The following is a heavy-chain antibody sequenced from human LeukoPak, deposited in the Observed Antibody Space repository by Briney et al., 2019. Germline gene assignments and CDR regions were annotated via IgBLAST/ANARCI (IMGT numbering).Heavy chain of an antibody. CDR3: ARDLRYQLLFGTLYGMDV. D-gene: IGHD2-2*01. V-gene: IGHV3-30-3*01. CDR1: GFTFSSYA. Sequence: GGSLRLSCAASGFTFSSYAMHWVRQAPGKGLEWVAVISYDGSNKYYADSVKGRFTISRDNSENTLYLQMNSLRAEDTAVYYCARDLRYQLLFGTLYGMDVWGQGTTVTVSS. CDR2: ISYDGSNK. J-gene: IGHJ6*02.